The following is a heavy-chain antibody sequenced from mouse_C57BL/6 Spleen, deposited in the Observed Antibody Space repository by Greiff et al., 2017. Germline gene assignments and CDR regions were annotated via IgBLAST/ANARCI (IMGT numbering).Heavy chain of an antibody. V-gene: IGHV5-12*01. CDR2: ISNGGGST. CDR3: ASPPYGSPLYWYFDV. CDR1: GFTFSDYY. Sequence: EVKLMESGGGLVQPGGSLKLSCAASGFTFSDYYMYWVRQTPEKRLEWVAYISNGGGSTYYPDTVKGRFTISRDNAKNTLYLQMSRLKSEDTAMYYCASPPYGSPLYWYFDVWGTGTTVTVSS. J-gene: IGHJ1*03. D-gene: IGHD1-1*01.